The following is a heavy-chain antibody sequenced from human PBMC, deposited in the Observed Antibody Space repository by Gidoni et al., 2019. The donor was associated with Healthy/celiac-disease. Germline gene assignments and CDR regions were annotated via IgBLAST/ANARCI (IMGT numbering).Heavy chain of an antibody. Sequence: QVQLVASGGGLVKPGGSLRLSCAASGFTFSDYYMSWIRQAPGKGLEWVSYISSSSSYTNYADSVKGRFTISRDNAKNSLYLQMNSLRAEDTAVYYCAREGGIAAASGDAFDIWGQGTMVTVSS. V-gene: IGHV3-11*06. CDR3: AREGGIAAASGDAFDI. CDR2: ISSSSSYT. J-gene: IGHJ3*02. CDR1: GFTFSDYY. D-gene: IGHD6-13*01.